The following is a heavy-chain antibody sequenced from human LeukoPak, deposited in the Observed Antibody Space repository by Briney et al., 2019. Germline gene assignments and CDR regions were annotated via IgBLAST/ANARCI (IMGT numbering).Heavy chain of an antibody. V-gene: IGHV4-34*01. CDR2: INHSGST. Sequence: PSETLSLTCAVYGGSFSGYYWSWIRQPPGKGLEWIGEINHSGSTNYXPSLKSXVTISVDTSKNQFSLKLSSVTAADTAVYYCARGGVYYDSSGYSRADYWGQGTLVTVSS. CDR3: ARGGVYYDSSGYSRADY. D-gene: IGHD3-22*01. J-gene: IGHJ4*02. CDR1: GGSFSGYY.